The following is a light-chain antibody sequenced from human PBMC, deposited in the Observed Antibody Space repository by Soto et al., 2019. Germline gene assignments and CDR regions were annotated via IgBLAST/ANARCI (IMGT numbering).Light chain of an antibody. CDR1: SSNIGAGYD. V-gene: IGLV1-40*01. CDR2: GNI. CDR3: QSYDTSLSAYV. Sequence: QSVLAQPPSVSGAPGQKVTISCTGSSSNIGAGYDLHWYQQLPGTAPKLLLYGNINRPSGVPDRFSVSKSGTSASLAITGLQAEDEADYYCQSYDTSLSAYVFGTGTKVTVL. J-gene: IGLJ1*01.